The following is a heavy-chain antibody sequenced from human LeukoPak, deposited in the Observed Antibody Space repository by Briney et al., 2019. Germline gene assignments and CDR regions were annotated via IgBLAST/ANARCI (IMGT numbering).Heavy chain of an antibody. CDR3: TTPTTSTYYDFWSGYYPGGYYYYGMDV. D-gene: IGHD3-3*01. V-gene: IGHV3-15*01. J-gene: IGHJ6*02. CDR1: GFTFSNAW. Sequence: PGGSLRLSCAASGFTFSNAWMSWVRQAPGKGLEWVGRIKSKTDGGTTDYAAPVKGRFTISRDDSNNTRYLQMNSLKTEDTAVYYCTTPTTSTYYDFWSGYYPGGYYYYGMDVWGQGTTVTVSS. CDR2: IKSKTDGGTT.